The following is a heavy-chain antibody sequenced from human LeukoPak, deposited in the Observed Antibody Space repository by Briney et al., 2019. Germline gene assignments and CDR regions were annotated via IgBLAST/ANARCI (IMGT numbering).Heavy chain of an antibody. J-gene: IGHJ4*02. CDR2: IYNSGNT. V-gene: IGHV4-30-4*07. D-gene: IGHD1-26*01. CDR1: GGSISSGGYS. CDR3: VRDRELTY. Sequence: SQTLSLTCAVSGGSISSGGYSWSWIRQPPGKGLEWIGYIYNSGNTDYNPSLKGRVTISVDTSKNQFSLKLSSVTVADTAVYYCVRDRELTYWGQGTLVTVSS.